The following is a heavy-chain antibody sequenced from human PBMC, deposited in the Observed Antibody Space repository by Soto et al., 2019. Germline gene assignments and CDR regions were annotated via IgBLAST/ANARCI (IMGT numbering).Heavy chain of an antibody. V-gene: IGHV1-69*13. CDR1: GGTFSSYA. J-gene: IGHJ5*02. CDR2: IIPIFGTA. CDR3: ARRWVPKYSSSTGWFDP. D-gene: IGHD6-6*01. Sequence: GASVKVSCKASGGTFSSYAISWVRQAPGQGLEWMGGIIPIFGTANYAQKFQGRVTITADESTSTAYMELSSLRSEDTAVYYGARRWVPKYSSSTGWFDPWGQGTLVTVSS.